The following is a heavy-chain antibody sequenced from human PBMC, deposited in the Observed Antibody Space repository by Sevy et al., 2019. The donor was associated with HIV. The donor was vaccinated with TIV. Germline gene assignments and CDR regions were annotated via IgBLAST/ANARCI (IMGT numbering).Heavy chain of an antibody. CDR3: ARAPADYSTGWSAD. CDR1: GFTFSNYW. V-gene: IGHV3-74*01. Sequence: GGSLRLSCAVSGFTFSNYWMHWVRQAPGKGLLLVSRINPYGNSVTYAESVRGRFTISRDNAKNTRYLQMSSLRADDTAIYYCARAPADYSTGWSADWGQGTLVTVSS. J-gene: IGHJ4*02. D-gene: IGHD6-19*01. CDR2: INPYGNSV.